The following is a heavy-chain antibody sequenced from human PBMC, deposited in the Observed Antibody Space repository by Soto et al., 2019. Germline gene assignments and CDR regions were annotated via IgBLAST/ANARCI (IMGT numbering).Heavy chain of an antibody. CDR2: ISYDGRNK. CDR3: AKYREGDSFGAFDF. V-gene: IGHV3-30*18. Sequence: QVQLVESGGGVVQPGRSLRLSCAASGFTFSSYGMHWVRQAPGKGLEWVAVISYDGRNKYYADSVKGRFTISRDNSKNTPYLQMNSQIAEDTAVYYCAKYREGDSFGAFDFWGQGTMVTVSS. D-gene: IGHD2-21*02. CDR1: GFTFSSYG. J-gene: IGHJ3*01.